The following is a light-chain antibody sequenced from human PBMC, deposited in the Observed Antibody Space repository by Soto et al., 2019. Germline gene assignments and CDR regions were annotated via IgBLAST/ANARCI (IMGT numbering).Light chain of an antibody. J-gene: IGKJ2*01. V-gene: IGKV1-5*03. Sequence: DIQMTQSPSTLSASVGYRVTITCRASQSISSWLAWYQQKPGKAPKLLIYKASSLESGVASRFSGRGSGTEFTLTIRSLQPDDFATYYCQQYNSYPYTFGQGTKLEIK. CDR1: QSISSW. CDR2: KAS. CDR3: QQYNSYPYT.